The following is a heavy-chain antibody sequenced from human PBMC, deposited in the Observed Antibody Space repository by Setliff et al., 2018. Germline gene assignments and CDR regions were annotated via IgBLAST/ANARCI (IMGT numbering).Heavy chain of an antibody. D-gene: IGHD5-18*01. CDR1: GYTFTSYD. J-gene: IGHJ4*02. V-gene: IGHV1-8*02. CDR2: MNPNSGNT. Sequence: GASVKVSCKASGYTFTSYDINWVRQATGQGLEWMGWMNPNSGNTGYAQKFQGRVTMTRNTSISTAYMELSSLRSEDTAVYYCARRVGSVGIQPPDYWGQGTLVTVSS. CDR3: ARRVGSVGIQPPDY.